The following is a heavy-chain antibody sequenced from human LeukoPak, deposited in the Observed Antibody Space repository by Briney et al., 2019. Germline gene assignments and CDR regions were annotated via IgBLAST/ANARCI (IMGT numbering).Heavy chain of an antibody. V-gene: IGHV3-11*01. CDR3: ARDPGWYYFDY. J-gene: IGHJ4*02. CDR2: IGISDNTI. D-gene: IGHD2-15*01. CDR1: GFTFSDYY. Sequence: GGSLRLSCAASGFTFSDYYMNWLRQAPGKGLEWIAYIGISDNTIYYADSVKGRFTISRDNTKNLVYLQMNSLRAEDTAMYYCARDPGWYYFDYWGQGTLVTVSS.